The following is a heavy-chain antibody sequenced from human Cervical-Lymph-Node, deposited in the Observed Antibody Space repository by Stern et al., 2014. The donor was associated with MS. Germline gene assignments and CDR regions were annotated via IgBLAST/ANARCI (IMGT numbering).Heavy chain of an antibody. Sequence: QVQLVQSGAEVKKPGASVKVSCRASGYTFTHYYLHWVRQAPGQGLEWMGVISTSGGSTSSTQKFRGRVTMTRDTSTSTVYMELSNLRSEDTAVYYCARGDIVATIGFDYWGQGTLVTVSS. J-gene: IGHJ4*02. CDR2: ISTSGGST. CDR1: GYTFTHYY. D-gene: IGHD5-12*01. V-gene: IGHV1-46*01. CDR3: ARGDIVATIGFDY.